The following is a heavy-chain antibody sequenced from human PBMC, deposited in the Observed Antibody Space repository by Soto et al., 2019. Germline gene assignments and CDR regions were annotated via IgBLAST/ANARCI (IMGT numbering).Heavy chain of an antibody. J-gene: IGHJ4*02. Sequence: QVQLQESGPGLVKPSQTLSLTCTVSGGAISSGCYYLSWIRQHPGKGLEWIGYIYYSGSTYYNPSLKSRVTRSVDTSKNQFSLKLSSVTAADTAVYYCARDSYGDYPAIWGQGTLVTFAS. CDR1: GGAISSGCYY. CDR2: IYYSGST. V-gene: IGHV4-31*03. CDR3: ARDSYGDYPAI. D-gene: IGHD4-17*01.